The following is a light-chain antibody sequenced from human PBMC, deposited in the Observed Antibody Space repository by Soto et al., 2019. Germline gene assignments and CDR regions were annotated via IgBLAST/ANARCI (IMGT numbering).Light chain of an antibody. J-gene: IGLJ1*01. Sequence: QSVLTQPASVSGSPGQSITISCTGSSSDVGRYNDVSWYQQHPGKAPKLMIYEVSNRPSGVSNRFSGSKSGNTASLTISGLQAEDEADYYCSSYTGSRTPYVFGTGTKLTVL. CDR3: SSYTGSRTPYV. CDR1: SSDVGRYND. CDR2: EVS. V-gene: IGLV2-14*01.